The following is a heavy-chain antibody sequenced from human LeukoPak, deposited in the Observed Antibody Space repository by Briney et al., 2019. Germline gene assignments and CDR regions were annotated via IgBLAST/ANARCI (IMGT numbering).Heavy chain of an antibody. D-gene: IGHD5-24*01. CDR2: IYYSGST. Sequence: SETLSLTWTVSGGSISSYYWSWIRQSPGKGLEWIGYIYYSGSTNYSPSLKSRVTISVDSSKNQFSLKLSSVTAADTAVYYCAREGRDGYKFDYWGQGTLVTVSS. J-gene: IGHJ4*02. V-gene: IGHV4-59*01. CDR1: GGSISSYY. CDR3: AREGRDGYKFDY.